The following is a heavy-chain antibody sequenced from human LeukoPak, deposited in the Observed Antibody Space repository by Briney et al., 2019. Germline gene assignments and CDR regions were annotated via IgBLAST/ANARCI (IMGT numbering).Heavy chain of an antibody. CDR2: ISYDGSNK. J-gene: IGHJ4*02. CDR1: GFTFSSYW. V-gene: IGHV3-30*18. CDR3: AKDGGGAVARFDY. Sequence: PGGSLRLSCAASGFTFSSYWMHWVRQAPGKGLEWVAVISYDGSNKYYADSVKGRFTISRDNSKNTLYLQMNSLRAEDTAVYYCAKDGGGAVARFDYWGQGTLVTVSS. D-gene: IGHD6-19*01.